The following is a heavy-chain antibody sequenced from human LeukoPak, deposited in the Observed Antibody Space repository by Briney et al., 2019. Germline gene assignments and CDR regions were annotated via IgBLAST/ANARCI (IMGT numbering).Heavy chain of an antibody. D-gene: IGHD3-3*01. CDR3: ARDIPDTIFGVVIHPLDAFDI. Sequence: GGSLRLSCAASGFTFSSYSMNWVRQAPGKGLEWVSYISSSSSTIYYADSVKGRFTISRDNAKNSLYLQMNSLRAEDTAVYYCARDIPDTIFGVVIHPLDAFDIWGQGTMVTVSS. V-gene: IGHV3-48*01. J-gene: IGHJ3*02. CDR1: GFTFSSYS. CDR2: ISSSSSTI.